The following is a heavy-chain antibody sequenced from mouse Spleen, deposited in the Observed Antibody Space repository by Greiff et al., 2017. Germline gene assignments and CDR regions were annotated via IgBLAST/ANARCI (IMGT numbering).Heavy chain of an antibody. D-gene: IGHD2-4*01. CDR2: ISSGGGNT. CDR3: ARQGLRRTFAY. J-gene: IGHJ3*01. CDR1: GFTFSSYA. V-gene: IGHV5-9*04. Sequence: EVKVVESGGGLVKRGGSLKLSCAASGFTFSSYAMSWVRQTPEKRLEWVATISSGGGNTYYPDSVKGRFTISRDNAKNTLYLQMSSLKSEDTAMYYCARQGLRRTFAYWGQGTLVTVSA.